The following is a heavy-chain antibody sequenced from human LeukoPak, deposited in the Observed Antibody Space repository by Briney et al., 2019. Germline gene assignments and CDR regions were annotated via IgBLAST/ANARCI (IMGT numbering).Heavy chain of an antibody. J-gene: IGHJ6*02. CDR1: GYTFTSYA. V-gene: IGHV1-3*01. CDR3: ARGLVPAAMPDYYYYGMDV. Sequence: ASVKVSCKASGYTFTSYAMHWVRQAPGQRLEWMGWINAGNGNTKYSQKFQGRATITRDTSASTAYMELSSLRSEDTAVYYCARGLVPAAMPDYYYYGMDVWGQGTTVTVSS. CDR2: INAGNGNT. D-gene: IGHD2-2*01.